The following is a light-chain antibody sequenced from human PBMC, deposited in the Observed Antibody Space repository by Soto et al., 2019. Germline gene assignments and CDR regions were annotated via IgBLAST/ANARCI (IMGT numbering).Light chain of an antibody. CDR3: CSYAGSYTPHVV. J-gene: IGLJ2*01. CDR1: SSDVGGYNY. Sequence: QSALTQPRSVSGSPGQSVTLSCTGTSSDVGGYNYVSWYQQHPVKAPKLMIYDVSKRPSGVPDRFSGSKSGNTASLTISGLQAEDEADHYCCSYAGSYTPHVVFGGGTKLTVL. V-gene: IGLV2-11*01. CDR2: DVS.